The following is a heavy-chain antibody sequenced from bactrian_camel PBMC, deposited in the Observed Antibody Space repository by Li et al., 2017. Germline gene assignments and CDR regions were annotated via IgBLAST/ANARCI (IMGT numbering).Heavy chain of an antibody. J-gene: IGHJ6*01. D-gene: IGHD7*01. Sequence: HVQLVESGGGSVQVGGSPNLSCAATGMSASGMCMAWIRQAPGKEREFVARISVVGTTDTADSMKGRFTISQDSADKTLYFYLQMNNLKPEDTARYYCAFAPIDPLKPRPCRGGARRPPGGYWTQGTQVTVS. CDR3: AFAPIDPLKPRPCRGGARRPPGGY. CDR2: ISVVGTT. CDR1: GMSASGMC. V-gene: IGHV3S53*01.